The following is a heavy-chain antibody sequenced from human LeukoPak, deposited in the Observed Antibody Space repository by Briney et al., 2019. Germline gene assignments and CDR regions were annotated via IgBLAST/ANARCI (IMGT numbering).Heavy chain of an antibody. CDR1: GFTFSSYA. CDR3: AKDAKPYYYASSGYYYAGAFDL. CDR2: ISGSGGST. V-gene: IGHV3-23*01. Sequence: GGSLRLSCAASGFTFSSYAMSWVRQAPGKGLEWVSAISGSGGSTYYADSVKGRFTISRDNSKNTLHLQMNSLRAEDTAVYYWAKDAKPYYYASSGYYYAGAFDLWGQGTMVTVSS. J-gene: IGHJ3*01. D-gene: IGHD3-22*01.